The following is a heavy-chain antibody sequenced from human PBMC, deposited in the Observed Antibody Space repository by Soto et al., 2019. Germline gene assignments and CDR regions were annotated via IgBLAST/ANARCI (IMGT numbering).Heavy chain of an antibody. CDR3: ARESHDIWTGPPWVWYFDL. V-gene: IGHV4-34*01. CDR2: INDRGSI. Sequence: QVQLQQWGAGPLRPLETLSLTCGVSGGSFSGYYWAWIRQSPGKGLEWIGEINDRGSINYNPSLKSRVSISVDTSKNHYSLNLRSVTAADTAVDYCARESHDIWTGPPWVWYFDLWGRGTLVTVSS. J-gene: IGHJ2*01. D-gene: IGHD3-9*01. CDR1: GGSFSGYY.